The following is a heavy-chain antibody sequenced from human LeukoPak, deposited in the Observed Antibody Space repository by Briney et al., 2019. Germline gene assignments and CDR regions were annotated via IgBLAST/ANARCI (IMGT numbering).Heavy chain of an antibody. CDR2: ISYSGST. J-gene: IGHJ4*02. CDR3: VRVKSGSISDS. V-gene: IGHV4-39*07. CDR1: GGSISSGNYY. Sequence: SETLSLTCSVSGGSISSGNYYWGWIRQPPGKGLEWIATISYSGSTYYNPSVKSRVTISRDTSKNQFSLSLNSVTAADTAVYYCVRVKSGSISDSWGQGTLVTVSS. D-gene: IGHD1-26*01.